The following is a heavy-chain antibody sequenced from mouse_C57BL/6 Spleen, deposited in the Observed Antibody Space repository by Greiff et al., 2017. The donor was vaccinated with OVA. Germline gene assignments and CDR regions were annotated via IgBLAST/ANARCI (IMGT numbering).Heavy chain of an antibody. V-gene: IGHV1-81*01. CDR3: ARRDYGSLFDY. Sequence: QVQLQQSGAELARPGASVKLSCKASGYTFTSYGISWVKQRTGQGLEWIGEIYPRSGNTYYNEKFKGKATLTADKSSSTEYMELRSVTSEDSAVYFGARRDYGSLFDYWGQGTTLTVSS. J-gene: IGHJ2*01. CDR2: IYPRSGNT. D-gene: IGHD1-1*01. CDR1: GYTFTSYG.